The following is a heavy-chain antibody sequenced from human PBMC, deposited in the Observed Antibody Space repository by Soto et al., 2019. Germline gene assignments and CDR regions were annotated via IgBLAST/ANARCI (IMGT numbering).Heavy chain of an antibody. CDR2: IDPSDSQT. CDR1: GYSFAGYW. V-gene: IGHV5-10-1*01. J-gene: IGHJ4*02. Sequence: PXESLTISCKGSGYSFAGYWITWLRQKPGKGLEWMGRIDPSDSQTYYSPSFRGHVTISATKSITTVFLQWSSLRASDTAMYYCARQIYESDTGTNLQYYFHSWGQGTLVTVSS. CDR3: ARQIYESDTGTNLQYYFHS. D-gene: IGHD2-8*01.